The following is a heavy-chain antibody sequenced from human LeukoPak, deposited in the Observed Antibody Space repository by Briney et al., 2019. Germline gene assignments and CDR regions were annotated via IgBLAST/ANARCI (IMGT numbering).Heavy chain of an antibody. V-gene: IGHV4-59*12. D-gene: IGHD1-1*01. CDR1: GGSISSYY. Sequence: SETLSLTCTVSGGSISSYYWSWIRQPPGQGLEWIGYIYYSGSTNYNPSLKSRVSTSFDTSKNQFSLKLSSVTAADTAVYYCARGSLGPRLNVWGQGTLVTVSS. J-gene: IGHJ4*02. CDR3: ARGSLGPRLNV. CDR2: IYYSGST.